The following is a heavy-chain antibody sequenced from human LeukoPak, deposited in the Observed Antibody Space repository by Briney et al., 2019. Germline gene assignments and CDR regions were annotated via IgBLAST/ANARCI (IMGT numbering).Heavy chain of an antibody. Sequence: ETLSLTCTVSGGSISSSEYYWGWVRQPPGKGLEWIGSIFYSGAAHCNPSPKSRVTISVDTSNNQFSLMLSSVTAADTAVYYCARRIANRNWFDPWGQGTLVTVSS. D-gene: IGHD1/OR15-1a*01. V-gene: IGHV4-39*01. CDR3: ARRIANRNWFDP. J-gene: IGHJ5*02. CDR2: IFYSGAA. CDR1: GGSISSSEYY.